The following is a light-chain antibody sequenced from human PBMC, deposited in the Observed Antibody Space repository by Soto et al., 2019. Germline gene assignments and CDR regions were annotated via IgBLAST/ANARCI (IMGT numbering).Light chain of an antibody. Sequence: EVVLTQSPDTLSLPPGERATLSCRASQSISSYLAWYQQKPGQAPRLLIYGASSRATGIPDRFSGSGSGTDFTLTISRLEPEDFAVYYCQQRSNWPRTFGQGTKVDIK. CDR2: GAS. J-gene: IGKJ1*01. CDR3: QQRSNWPRT. CDR1: QSISSY. V-gene: IGKV3-11*01.